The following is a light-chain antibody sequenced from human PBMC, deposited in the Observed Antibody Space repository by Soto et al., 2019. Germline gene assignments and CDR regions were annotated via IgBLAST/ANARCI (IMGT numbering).Light chain of an antibody. V-gene: IGKV1-5*03. CDR1: QSISSW. J-gene: IGKJ1*01. Sequence: DIQMTQSPSTLSASVGDRVTITCRASQSISSWLAWYQQKPGTAPKLLIYKASTLQSVVPPRFSGSGSGTEFTLTSSSRQPDDSATYYCQEYCDNWTFGQGTMVEIK. CDR3: QEYCDNWT. CDR2: KAS.